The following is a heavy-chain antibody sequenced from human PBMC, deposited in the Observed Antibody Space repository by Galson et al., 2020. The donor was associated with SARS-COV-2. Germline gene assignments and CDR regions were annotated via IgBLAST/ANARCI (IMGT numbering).Heavy chain of an antibody. V-gene: IGHV4-4*07. J-gene: IGHJ5*02. CDR1: GGSISSYY. D-gene: IGHD2-2*01. CDR2: IYTSGST. Sequence: SETLSLTCTVSGGSISSYYWSWIRQPAGKGLEWIGRIYTSGSTNYNPSLKSRVTMSVDTSKNQFSLKLSSVTAADTAVYYCARESGYCSSTSCQNNWFDPWGQGTLVTVSS. CDR3: ARESGYCSSTSCQNNWFDP.